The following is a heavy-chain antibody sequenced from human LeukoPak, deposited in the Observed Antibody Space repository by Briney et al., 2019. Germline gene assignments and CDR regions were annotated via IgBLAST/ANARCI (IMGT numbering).Heavy chain of an antibody. V-gene: IGHV4-34*01. D-gene: IGHD3-9*01. Sequence: SETLSLTCAVYGGSFSGYYWSWIRQPPGKGLEWTGEINHSGSTNYNPSLKSRVTISVDTSKNQFSLKLSSVTAADTAVYYCARNYDILTGYNFDYWGQGTLVTVSS. CDR3: ARNYDILTGYNFDY. J-gene: IGHJ4*02. CDR1: GGSFSGYY. CDR2: INHSGST.